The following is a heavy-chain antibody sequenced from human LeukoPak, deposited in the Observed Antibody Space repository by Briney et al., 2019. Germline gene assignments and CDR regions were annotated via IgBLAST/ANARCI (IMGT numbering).Heavy chain of an antibody. J-gene: IGHJ4*02. CDR2: ITSGGNT. CDR1: GFIFRNYA. CDR3: VKYCSGGNCYSGLY. Sequence: GGSLRLSCAASGFIFRNYAMTWVRQAPGKGLQWVSTITSGGNTYYADSVKGRFTISRDNSRNTLYLQMNSLRAEDTAVYYCVKYCSGGNCYSGLYWGQGTLVTVSS. V-gene: IGHV3-23*01. D-gene: IGHD2-15*01.